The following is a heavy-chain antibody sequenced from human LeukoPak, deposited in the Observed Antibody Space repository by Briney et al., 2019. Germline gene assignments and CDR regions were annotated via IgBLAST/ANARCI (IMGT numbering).Heavy chain of an antibody. CDR3: ARAPLMTFGGVIGDAFDI. V-gene: IGHV4-38-2*01. D-gene: IGHD3-16*02. Sequence: SETLSLTCAVSGYSISSGYYWGWIRQPPGKGLEWIGSIYHSGSTYYNPSLKSRVTISVDTSKNQFSLKLSSVTAADTAVYYCARAPLMTFGGVIGDAFDIWGQGTMVTVSS. CDR1: GYSISSGYY. CDR2: IYHSGST. J-gene: IGHJ3*02.